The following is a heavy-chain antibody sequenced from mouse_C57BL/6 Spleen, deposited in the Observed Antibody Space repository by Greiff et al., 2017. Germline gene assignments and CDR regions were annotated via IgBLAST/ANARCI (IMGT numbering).Heavy chain of an antibody. Sequence: VQLQQSGPVLVKPGASVKMSCKASGYTFTDYYMNWVKQSHGKSLEWIGVINPYNGGTSYNQKFKGKATLTVDKSSSTAYMELNSLTSEDSAVYYCARGGAIYSNYFFAYWGQGTLVTVSA. CDR3: ARGGAIYSNYFFAY. CDR1: GYTFTDYY. V-gene: IGHV1-19*01. D-gene: IGHD2-5*01. J-gene: IGHJ3*01. CDR2: INPYNGGT.